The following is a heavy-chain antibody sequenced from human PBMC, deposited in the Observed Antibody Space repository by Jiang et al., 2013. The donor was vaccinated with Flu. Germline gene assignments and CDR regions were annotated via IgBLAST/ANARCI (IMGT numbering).Heavy chain of an antibody. Sequence: GAEVKKPGASVKVSCKASGYTFNNYAIHWVRQAPGQRLEWMGWINTGNGNTKYSQKFQTRVTITRDTPASTAYMELSSLRSEDTAVYYCARVFEGFGEYKTYYYYGMDVWGQGTTVTVSS. V-gene: IGHV1-3*04. D-gene: IGHD3-10*01. J-gene: IGHJ6*02. CDR1: GYTFNNYA. CDR2: INTGNGNT. CDR3: ARVFEGFGEYKTYYYYGMDV.